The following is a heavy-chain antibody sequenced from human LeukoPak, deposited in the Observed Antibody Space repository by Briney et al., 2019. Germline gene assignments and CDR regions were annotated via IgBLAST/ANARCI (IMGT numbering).Heavy chain of an antibody. V-gene: IGHV4-61*02. D-gene: IGHD4-17*01. CDR1: GDSISSGSYY. Sequence: SQTLSLTCTVSGDSISSGSYYWSWIRQPAGKGLEWIGRIYGSGSTSYNPSLKSRVTISIDTSMNHFSLKLSSVTAADTAVYYCARSGTTYGDYYFDYWGQGTLVTVSS. CDR2: IYGSGST. CDR3: ARSGTTYGDYYFDY. J-gene: IGHJ4*02.